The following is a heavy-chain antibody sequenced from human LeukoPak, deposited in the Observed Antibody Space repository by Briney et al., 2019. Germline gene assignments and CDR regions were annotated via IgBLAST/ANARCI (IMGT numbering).Heavy chain of an antibody. V-gene: IGHV3-74*01. CDR1: GFAFDDYT. CDR2: INSDGSST. J-gene: IGHJ3*02. CDR3: VLDLFSSFAFDI. D-gene: IGHD3/OR15-3a*01. Sequence: SGGSLRLSCAASGFAFDDYTMHWVRQAPGKGLLWVSRINSDGSSTYYADSVKGRFTTSRDNAKNALHLQMNSLTAEDTAVYYCVLDLFSSFAFDIWGQGTMVTVSS.